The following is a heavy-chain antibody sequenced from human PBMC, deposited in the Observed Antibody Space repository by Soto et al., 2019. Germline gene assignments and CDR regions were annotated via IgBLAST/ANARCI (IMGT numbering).Heavy chain of an antibody. J-gene: IGHJ3*02. Sequence: EVQLLESGGGLVKPGGSLRLSCTASGFTFSTYAMTWVRQAPGKGLEWVSAISGGGGPTDYEDSVKGRFTISRDNSKNTLYLQMNSLRADGPAVYYCAKVSRFLDSGLIWGQGALVTVSS. V-gene: IGHV3-23*01. CDR1: GFTFSTYA. D-gene: IGHD3-10*01. CDR3: AKVSRFLDSGLI. CDR2: ISGGGGPT.